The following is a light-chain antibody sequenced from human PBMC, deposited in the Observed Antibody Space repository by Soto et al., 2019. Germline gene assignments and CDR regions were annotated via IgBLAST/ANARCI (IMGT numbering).Light chain of an antibody. V-gene: IGLV2-14*01. J-gene: IGLJ1*01. CDR3: SSYTTSYFYV. Sequence: QSALTQPASMSGSPGQSITISCTGTSNDVGGYNYVSWYQQHPGKAPKLMIFEVSNRPSGVSNRFSGSKSGNTASLTISGLQAEDEAYYYCSSYTTSYFYVFGPGTKVTVL. CDR2: EVS. CDR1: SNDVGGYNY.